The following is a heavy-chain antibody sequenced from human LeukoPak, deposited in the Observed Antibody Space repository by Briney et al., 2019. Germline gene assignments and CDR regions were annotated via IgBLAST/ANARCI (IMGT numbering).Heavy chain of an antibody. CDR1: NYSVSSNVH. CDR2: VYQSGNA. CDR3: ASLRFGESYFDF. J-gene: IGHJ4*02. Sequence: PSETLSLTCTVSNYSVSSNVHWSWIRQSPGRGLEWIGSVYQSGNAYYNPSLKSRVLLSFEPSKKELSLQINSVTATDTALYFCASLRFGESYFDFWGQGTQVTVSS. D-gene: IGHD2/OR15-2a*01. V-gene: IGHV4-38-2*02.